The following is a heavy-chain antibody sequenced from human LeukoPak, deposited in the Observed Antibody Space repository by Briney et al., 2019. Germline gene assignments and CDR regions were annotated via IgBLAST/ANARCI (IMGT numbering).Heavy chain of an antibody. J-gene: IGHJ4*02. CDR3: ARSTCTASDY. CDR2: INHSGST. D-gene: IGHD5-18*01. CDR1: GGSFSGYY. Sequence: SETLSLTCAVYGGSFSGYYWSWIRQPPGKGLEWIGEINHSGSTNYNPSLKSRVTISVDTSKNQFSLKLSSVTAADTAVYYCARSTCTASDYWGQGTLVTVSS. V-gene: IGHV4-34*01.